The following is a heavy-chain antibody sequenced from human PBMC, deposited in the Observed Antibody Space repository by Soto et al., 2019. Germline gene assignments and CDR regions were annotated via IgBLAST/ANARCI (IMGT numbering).Heavy chain of an antibody. CDR3: ARRMANYDILTGYRTHFDY. D-gene: IGHD3-9*01. CDR2: IDPSDSYT. V-gene: IGHV5-10-1*01. Sequence: GESLKISCKGSGYSFTSYWISWVRQMPGKGLEWMGRIDPSDSYTNYSPSFQGHVTISADKSISTAYLQWSSLKASDTAMYYCARRMANYDILTGYRTHFDYWGQGTLVTVSS. CDR1: GYSFTSYW. J-gene: IGHJ4*02.